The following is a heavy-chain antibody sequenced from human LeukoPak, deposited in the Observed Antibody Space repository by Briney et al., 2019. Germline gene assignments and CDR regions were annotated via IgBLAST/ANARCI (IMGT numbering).Heavy chain of an antibody. CDR3: ARDRGGYYYYPLDY. V-gene: IGHV3-66*01. J-gene: IGHJ4*02. D-gene: IGHD3-22*01. CDR1: GFTVSANY. Sequence: PGGSLRLSCVASGFTVSANYMTWVRRAPGKGLEWVSLMYNNGDTYYAESVKGRFTLSRDNSKNTLYLQMNSLRVEDTAIYYCARDRGGYYYYPLDYWGQGILVAVSS. CDR2: MYNNGDT.